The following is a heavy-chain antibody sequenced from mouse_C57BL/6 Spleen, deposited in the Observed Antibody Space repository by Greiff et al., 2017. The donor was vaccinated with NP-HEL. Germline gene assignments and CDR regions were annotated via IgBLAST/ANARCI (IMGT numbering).Heavy chain of an antibody. CDR3: VYSNYGSAMDY. V-gene: IGHV1-54*01. CDR2: INPGSGGT. J-gene: IGHJ4*01. Sequence: ESGAELVRPGTSVKVSCKASGYAFTNYLIEWVKQRPGQGLEWIGVINPGSGGTNYNEKFKGKATLTADKSSSTAYMQLSSLTSEDSAVYFCVYSNYGSAMDYWGQGTSVTVSS. D-gene: IGHD2-5*01. CDR1: GYAFTNYL.